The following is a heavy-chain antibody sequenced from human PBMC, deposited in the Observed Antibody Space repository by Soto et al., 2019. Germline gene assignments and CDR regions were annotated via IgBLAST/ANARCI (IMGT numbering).Heavy chain of an antibody. CDR3: AKASGPTISSGYVSTD. V-gene: IGHV3-23*01. CDR1: GFTFNLYG. J-gene: IGHJ4*02. CDR2: ISGSGGST. Sequence: EVQLLESGGALVQPGGSLRLSCTASGFTFNLYGMTWVRQAPGKGLEWVSAISGSGGSTYYADSVQGRFTISRDNSKGALYLQLNSLRPEDTATYFCAKASGPTISSGYVSTDWGQGTLVTVSS. D-gene: IGHD5-12*01.